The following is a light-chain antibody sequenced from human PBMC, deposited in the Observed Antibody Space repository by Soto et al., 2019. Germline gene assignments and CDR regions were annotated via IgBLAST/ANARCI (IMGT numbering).Light chain of an antibody. Sequence: QSALTQPASVSGSPGQSITISCTGTSSDVGGYNYVSWYRQHPGKAPKLMIYDVSNRPSGVSNRFSGSKSGNTASLTISGLQADDEADYYCSSYTSSSTLVVFGGGTKLTVL. CDR1: SSDVGGYNY. CDR3: SSYTSSSTLVV. J-gene: IGLJ2*01. V-gene: IGLV2-14*01. CDR2: DVS.